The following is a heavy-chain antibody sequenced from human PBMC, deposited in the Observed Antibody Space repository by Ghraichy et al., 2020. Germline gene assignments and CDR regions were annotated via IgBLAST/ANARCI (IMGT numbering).Heavy chain of an antibody. V-gene: IGHV1-18*04. CDR1: GYTFTSYG. CDR3: ARWFRRYGDSSTFDY. CDR2: ISAYNGNT. Sequence: ASVKVSCKASGYTFTSYGISWVRQAPGQGLEWMGWISAYNGNTNYAQKLQGRVTMTTDTSTSTAYMELRSLRSDDTAVYYCARWFRRYGDSSTFDYWGQGTLVTVSS. J-gene: IGHJ4*02. D-gene: IGHD4-17*01.